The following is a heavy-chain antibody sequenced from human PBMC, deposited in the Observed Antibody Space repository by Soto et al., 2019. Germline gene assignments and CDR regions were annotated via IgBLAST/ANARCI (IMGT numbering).Heavy chain of an antibody. Sequence: PSETLSLTCTVSGGSMSFYYWSWIRQPPGKGLEWIGYIYYSGSTNYNPSLRSRVTILVDMSKNQFSLKMSSVTAADTAVYYCARGGGPTTTTLTTYDYWGQGTLVTVS. D-gene: IGHD4-17*01. V-gene: IGHV4-59*01. CDR3: ARGGGPTTTTLTTYDY. CDR1: GGSMSFYY. J-gene: IGHJ4*02. CDR2: IYYSGST.